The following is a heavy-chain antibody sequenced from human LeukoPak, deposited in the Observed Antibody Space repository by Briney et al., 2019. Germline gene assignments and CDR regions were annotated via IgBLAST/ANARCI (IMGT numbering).Heavy chain of an antibody. CDR1: GGSISSYY. D-gene: IGHD3-22*01. CDR2: IYYSGST. J-gene: IGHJ4*02. Sequence: SETLSLTCTVSGGSISSYYWSWLRQPPGKGLEWIGYIYYSGSTNYNPSLKSRVTISVKTSKNQFSLKLSSVTAADTAVYYCARVTGYMIEDYFDYWGQGTLVAVSS. CDR3: ARVTGYMIEDYFDY. V-gene: IGHV4-59*01.